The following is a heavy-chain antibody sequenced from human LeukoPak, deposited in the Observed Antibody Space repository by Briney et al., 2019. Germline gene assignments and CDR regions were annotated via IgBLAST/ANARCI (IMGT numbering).Heavy chain of an antibody. CDR2: IITTFGTA. D-gene: IGHD3-9*01. V-gene: IGHV1-69*13. CDR1: GGTFSSYA. CDR3: ARYLEASYYYYYMDV. Sequence: SVKVSCKASGGTFSSYAISWVLQAPGQGLEWMGGIITTFGTANYAQQFQDRVTITSDDSTSTAYMELSSLRSEDTAVYYCARYLEASYYYYYMDVWGKGTTVTVSS. J-gene: IGHJ6*03.